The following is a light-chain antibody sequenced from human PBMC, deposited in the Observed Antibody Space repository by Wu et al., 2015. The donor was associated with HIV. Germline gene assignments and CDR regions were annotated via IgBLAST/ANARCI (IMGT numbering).Light chain of an antibody. CDR2: GAS. J-gene: IGKJ4*01. Sequence: DIVLTQSPGTLSLSPGERATLSCRASQTVASDYLAWYQQRPGQSPKLLIYGASSRATGIPARFSGSGSGTDFTLTISSLEPEDFAVYYCQQRGYWGTFGGGTKGGDQT. CDR1: QTVASDY. V-gene: IGKV3D-20*02. CDR3: QQRGYWGT.